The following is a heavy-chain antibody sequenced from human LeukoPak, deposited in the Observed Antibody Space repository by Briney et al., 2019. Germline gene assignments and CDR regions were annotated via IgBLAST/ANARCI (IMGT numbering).Heavy chain of an antibody. CDR2: INHSGST. J-gene: IGHJ4*02. Sequence: SETLPLTCAVYGGSFSGYYWSWIRQPPGKGLEWIGEINHSGSTDYNPSLKSRVTISVATSKNQFSLKLSSVTAADTAVYYCARTNSSTSLTSLSSDYWGQGTLVTVSS. V-gene: IGHV4-34*01. CDR3: ARTNSSTSLTSLSSDY. CDR1: GGSFSGYY. D-gene: IGHD2-2*01.